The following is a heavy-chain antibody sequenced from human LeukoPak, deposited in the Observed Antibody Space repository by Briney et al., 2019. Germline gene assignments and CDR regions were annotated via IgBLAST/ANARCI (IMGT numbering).Heavy chain of an antibody. V-gene: IGHV1-18*01. CDR2: ISVHNANT. CDR3: ARSPATVPTRGDF. D-gene: IGHD4-17*01. CDR1: GYTFISYG. J-gene: IGHJ4*02. Sequence: ASVKVSCKASGYTFISYGTNWVRQAPGQGLEWMGWISVHNANTNYAEKLQGRVTMTTDTSTSTAYMELRSLRSDDTAVYYCARSPATVPTRGDFWGQGTLVTVSS.